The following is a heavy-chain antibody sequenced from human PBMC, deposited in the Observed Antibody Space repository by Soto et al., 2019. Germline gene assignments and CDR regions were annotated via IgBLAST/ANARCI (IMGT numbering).Heavy chain of an antibody. Sequence: SETLSLTCTVSGGSLTSYYWSWIRQPPGKGLEWIGFVYYTGIARYNPSLKSRVTISVDTSKNQFSLKLPSVTAADTAIYYCARLIISKEEIDSWGQGTPVTVSS. V-gene: IGHV4-59*08. J-gene: IGHJ4*02. CDR3: ARLIISKEEIDS. CDR2: VYYTGIA. CDR1: GGSLTSYY. D-gene: IGHD3-22*01.